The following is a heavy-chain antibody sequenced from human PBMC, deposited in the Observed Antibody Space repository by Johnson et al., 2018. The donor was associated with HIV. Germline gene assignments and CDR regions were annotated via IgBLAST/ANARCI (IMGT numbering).Heavy chain of an antibody. V-gene: IGHV3-64*01. D-gene: IGHD5-18*01. CDR3: ARELQLWFSAFDI. J-gene: IGHJ3*02. Sequence: VPPVESGGGLLQPGGSLRLSCAASGFTSSSSAMHWVRQAPGKGLAYVSAIRRNGGSTYNANSVNGRFTISRDNSKNTLYLQMGSLRAEDMAVYYCARELQLWFSAFDIWGQGTMVTVSS. CDR2: IRRNGGST. CDR1: GFTSSSSA.